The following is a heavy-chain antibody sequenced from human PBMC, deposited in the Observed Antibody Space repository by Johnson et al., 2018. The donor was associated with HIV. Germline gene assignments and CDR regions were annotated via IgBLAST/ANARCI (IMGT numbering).Heavy chain of an antibody. CDR2: ISYDGSNK. Sequence: VQLVESGGGLVQPGGSLRLSCAASGFTFSSYAMHWVRQAPGKGLEWQAVISYDGSNKYYADSVKGRFTISRDNAKKTLYVQMTSLRAEDTAVYYCVRDRGGYYYDSSGLDAFDIWGQGTMVTVSS. D-gene: IGHD3-22*01. V-gene: IGHV3-30*04. CDR1: GFTFSSYA. CDR3: VRDRGGYYYDSSGLDAFDI. J-gene: IGHJ3*02.